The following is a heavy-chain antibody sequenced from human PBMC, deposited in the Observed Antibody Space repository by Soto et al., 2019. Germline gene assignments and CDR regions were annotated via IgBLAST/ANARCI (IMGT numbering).Heavy chain of an antibody. Sequence: QITLKESGPTLVKPTQTLTLTCTFSGFSLSTSGVGVGWIRQPPGKALEWLALIYWDDDKRYSPSLKSRLTFTKAPPINQVVLTMTNMDPVDTATYYCEPQDSTGCVYWGQGALVTVSS. CDR1: GFSLSTSGVG. CDR3: EPQDSTGCVY. D-gene: IGHD3-22*01. J-gene: IGHJ4*02. CDR2: IYWDDDK. V-gene: IGHV2-5*02.